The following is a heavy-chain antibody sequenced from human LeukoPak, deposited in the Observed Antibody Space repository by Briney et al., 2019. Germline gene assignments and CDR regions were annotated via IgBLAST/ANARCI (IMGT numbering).Heavy chain of an antibody. D-gene: IGHD3-10*01. CDR3: AKEDLYGLGSYSFDY. Sequence: PGGSLRLSCAASGFTFSSYGMHWVRQAPGKGLEWVAVISYDGSNKYYADSVKGRFTISRDNSKNTLYLQMNSLRAEDTAVYYCAKEDLYGLGSYSFDYWGQGTLVSVCS. CDR1: GFTFSSYG. CDR2: ISYDGSNK. J-gene: IGHJ4*02. V-gene: IGHV3-30*18.